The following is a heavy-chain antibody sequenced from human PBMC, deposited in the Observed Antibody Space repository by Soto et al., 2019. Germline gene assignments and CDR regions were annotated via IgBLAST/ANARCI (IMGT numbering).Heavy chain of an antibody. CDR3: AHRPIVGAAI. V-gene: IGHV4-4*02. CDR2: IFHSGST. D-gene: IGHD1-26*01. Sequence: SETLSLTCAVFGGSISNSNWLTWFRQPPGKGLDWIGEIFHSGSTNYNSSLMGRVTISVDKANNQFSLKLSSVTAADTAVYYCAHRPIVGAAIWGQGTLVTVSS. J-gene: IGHJ4*02. CDR1: GGSISNSNW.